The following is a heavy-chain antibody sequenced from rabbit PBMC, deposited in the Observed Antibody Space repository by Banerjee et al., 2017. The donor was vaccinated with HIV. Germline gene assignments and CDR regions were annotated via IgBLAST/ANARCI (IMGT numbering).Heavy chain of an antibody. CDR2: IFAGTFSST. J-gene: IGHJ4*01. V-gene: IGHV1S45*01. D-gene: IGHD8-1*01. Sequence: QEQLVESGGGLVKPGASLTLTCKASGFSFSSDCYMCWVRQAPGKGLEWIGCIFAGTFSSTYYASWAKGRFTISKTSSTTVTLQMTSLTAADTATYFCAREEGSSYLFKLWGPGTLVTVS. CDR3: AREEGSSYLFKL. CDR1: GFSFSSDCY.